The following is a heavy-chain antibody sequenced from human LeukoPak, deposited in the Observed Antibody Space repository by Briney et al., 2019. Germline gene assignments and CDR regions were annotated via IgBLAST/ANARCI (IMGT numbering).Heavy chain of an antibody. D-gene: IGHD6-13*01. V-gene: IGHV3-30-3*01. CDR1: GFTFSTYT. Sequence: QPGGSLRLSCAASGFTFSTYTIHWVRQAPGKGLEWVAVISYDGNNKYYADSVKGRFTIPRDNSKNTLYLQMNSLRAEDTAVYYCARGRIATAGPARLLECDYWGQGTLVTVSS. CDR3: ARGRIATAGPARLLECDY. CDR2: ISYDGNNK. J-gene: IGHJ4*02.